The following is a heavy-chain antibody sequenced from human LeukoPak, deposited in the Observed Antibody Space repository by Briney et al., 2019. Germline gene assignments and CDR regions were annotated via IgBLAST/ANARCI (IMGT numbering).Heavy chain of an antibody. J-gene: IGHJ6*03. V-gene: IGHV4-4*07. D-gene: IGHD2-2*01. CDR3: GTSSSYYYYMDV. CDR1: GGSISSYY. CDR2: IYTSGST. Sequence: PSETLSLTCTVSGGSISSYYWSWIRQPAGKGLEWIGRIYTSGSTNYNPSLKSRVTMSVDTSKNQFSLKLSSVTAADTAVYYRGTSSSYYYYMDVWGKGTTVTVSS.